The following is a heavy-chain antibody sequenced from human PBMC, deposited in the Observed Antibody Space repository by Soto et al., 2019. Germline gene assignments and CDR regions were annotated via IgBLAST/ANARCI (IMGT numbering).Heavy chain of an antibody. CDR1: GFTFNTYG. D-gene: IGHD6-19*01. CDR2: ISGRGDKT. Sequence: EVQLLESGGDLVQPGGSLRLSCAASGFTFNTYGMSWVRQAPGKGLEWLAVISGRGDKTYYADSVKGRFTISRDNSKNTLYLQMKRLRAEDTAVYLCAKDGVSGWLRSYFDTWGQGTLVTVPS. CDR3: AKDGVSGWLRSYFDT. J-gene: IGHJ4*02. V-gene: IGHV3-23*01.